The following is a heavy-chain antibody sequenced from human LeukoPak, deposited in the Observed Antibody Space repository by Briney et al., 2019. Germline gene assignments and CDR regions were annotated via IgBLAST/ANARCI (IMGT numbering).Heavy chain of an antibody. V-gene: IGHV4-34*01. J-gene: IGHJ6*03. CDR1: GFTFSSYA. D-gene: IGHD3-10*01. CDR2: INHSGST. Sequence: KPGGSLRLSCAASGFTFSSYAMSWIRQPPGKGLEWIGEINHSGSTNYNPSLKSRVTISVDTSKNQFSLKLSSVTAADTAVYYCARLTKNDSGSFRFGKKKGGYMDVWGKGTTVTISS. CDR3: ARLTKNDSGSFRFGKKKGGYMDV.